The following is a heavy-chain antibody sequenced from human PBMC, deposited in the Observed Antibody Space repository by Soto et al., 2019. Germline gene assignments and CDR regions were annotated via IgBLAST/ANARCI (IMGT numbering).Heavy chain of an antibody. D-gene: IGHD1-7*01. J-gene: IGHJ6*02. CDR3: AREAGTTGNYYYGMDV. CDR2: TNPSSGAT. V-gene: IGHV1-2*02. Sequence: QVQLVQSGAEVKKPGASVNVSCKASGYTFIGHYLHWVRQAPGQGLEWLGWTNPSSGATNFAQKLQGRVTMTRDTSISTAYLELSRLRSDDTAVYYCAREAGTTGNYYYGMDVWGQGTTVTVSS. CDR1: GYTFIGHY.